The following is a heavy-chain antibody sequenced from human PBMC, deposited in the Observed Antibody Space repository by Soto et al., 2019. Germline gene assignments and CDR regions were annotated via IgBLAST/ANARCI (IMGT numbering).Heavy chain of an antibody. J-gene: IGHJ4*02. D-gene: IGHD3-22*01. CDR1: GGSFSGYY. V-gene: IGHV4-34*01. CDR2: INHSGST. CDR3: ARGPMIVHPKYYFDY. Sequence: SETLSLTCAVYGGSFSGYYWSWIRQPPGKGLEWIGEINHSGSTNYNPSLKSRVTISVDTSKNQFSLKLSSVTAADTAVYYCARGPMIVHPKYYFDYWGQGTLVTVSS.